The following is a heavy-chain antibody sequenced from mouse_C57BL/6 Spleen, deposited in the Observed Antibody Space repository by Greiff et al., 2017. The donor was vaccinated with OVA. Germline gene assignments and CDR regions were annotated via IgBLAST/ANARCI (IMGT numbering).Heavy chain of an antibody. J-gene: IGHJ2*01. CDR2: INPNNGGT. V-gene: IGHV1-18*01. Sequence: EVQLQESGPELVKPGASVKIPCKASGYTFTDYNMDWVKQSHGKSLEWIGDINPNNGGTIYNQKFKGKATLTVDKSSSTAYMELRSLTSEDTAVYYCARSWDYEESYYFDYWGQGTTLTVSS. CDR3: ARSWDYEESYYFDY. CDR1: GYTFTDYN. D-gene: IGHD2-4*01.